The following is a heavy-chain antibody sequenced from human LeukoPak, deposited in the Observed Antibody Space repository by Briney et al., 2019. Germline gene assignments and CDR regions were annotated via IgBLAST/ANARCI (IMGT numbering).Heavy chain of an antibody. J-gene: IGHJ5*02. CDR2: INSDGSST. V-gene: IGHV3-74*01. CDR1: GFTFDIYA. Sequence: GGSLRLSCVASGFTFDIYAMSWVRQAPGKGLVWVSRINSDGSSTSYADSVKGRFTISRDNAKNTLYLQMNSLRAEDTAVYYCARGWFDPWGQGTLVTVSS. CDR3: ARGWFDP.